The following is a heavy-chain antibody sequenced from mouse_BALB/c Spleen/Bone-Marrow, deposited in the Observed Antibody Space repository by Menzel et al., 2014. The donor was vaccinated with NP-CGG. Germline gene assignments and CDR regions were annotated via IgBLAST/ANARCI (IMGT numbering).Heavy chain of an antibody. Sequence: VQLQQSGAELVKPGASVKLSCTAPGFNIKDTYMHWVKQRPEQGLEWIGRIDPANGNTKYDPKFQGKATITADTSSNTAYLQLSSLTSEDTAVYYCAAYYYGRSYGFAYWGQGTLVTVSA. CDR2: IDPANGNT. J-gene: IGHJ3*01. V-gene: IGHV14-3*02. D-gene: IGHD1-1*01. CDR3: AAYYYGRSYGFAY. CDR1: GFNIKDTY.